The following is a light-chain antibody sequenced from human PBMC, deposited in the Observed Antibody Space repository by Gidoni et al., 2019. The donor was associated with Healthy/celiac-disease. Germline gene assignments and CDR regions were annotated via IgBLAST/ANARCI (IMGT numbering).Light chain of an antibody. CDR2: GHI. Sequence: QSVLTQPPAVSGAPGQGDAISCTGSSSNIGAGYDVPWDQQLPGTAPKFLIYGHINRPSGLPERFSGSKSGTSASLAISGLQAEDEADYYCRSSDSSLSGSVVFGGGTKLTVL. V-gene: IGLV1-40*01. CDR1: SSNIGAGYD. J-gene: IGLJ2*01. CDR3: RSSDSSLSGSVV.